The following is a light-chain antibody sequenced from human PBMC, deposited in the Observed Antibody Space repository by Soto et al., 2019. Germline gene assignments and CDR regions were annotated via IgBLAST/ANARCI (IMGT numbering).Light chain of an antibody. CDR3: QQYNNWPLT. Sequence: EIVLTQSPATLSLSPGERATLSCRASQSVSGSYLAWYQQKPGQAPRLLIYGASTRATGIPARFSGSGSGTEFTLTISSLQSEDFAVYYCQQYNNWPLTFGGGTKVDI. V-gene: IGKV3-15*01. CDR1: QSVSGSY. CDR2: GAS. J-gene: IGKJ4*01.